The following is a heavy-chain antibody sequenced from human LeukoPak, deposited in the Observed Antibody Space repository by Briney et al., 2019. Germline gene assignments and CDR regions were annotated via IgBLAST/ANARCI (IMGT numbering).Heavy chain of an antibody. V-gene: IGHV3-53*01. CDR1: GFTVSSNY. J-gene: IGHJ3*02. CDR3: AREGRAYYDSSGYYYDAFDI. D-gene: IGHD3-22*01. CDR2: IYSGGST. Sequence: LGGSLRLSCAASGFTVSSNYMSWVRQAPGKGLEWVSVIYSGGSTYYADSVKGRFTISRDNSKNTLYLQMNSLRAEDTAVYYCAREGRAYYDSSGYYYDAFDIWGQGTMVTVSS.